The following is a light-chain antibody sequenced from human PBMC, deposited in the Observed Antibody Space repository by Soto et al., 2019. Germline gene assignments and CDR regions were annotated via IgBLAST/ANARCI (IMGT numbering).Light chain of an antibody. Sequence: ATQMTQSPSSLSASVGDRVTITCRASQDIGNDLGWYQQKPGKAPNLLIYAASSLQSGVPSRFSGSGSGTDFTLTISSLQPEDCATYYCQQANSFPWTFGQGTKVDI. V-gene: IGKV1-6*01. J-gene: IGKJ1*01. CDR2: AAS. CDR1: QDIGND. CDR3: QQANSFPWT.